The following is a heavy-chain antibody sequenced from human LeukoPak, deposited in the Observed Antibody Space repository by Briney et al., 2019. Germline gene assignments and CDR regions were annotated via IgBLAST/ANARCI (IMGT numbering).Heavy chain of an antibody. D-gene: IGHD3-16*02. CDR2: ISSSSSYI. CDR3: ARGPEAYDYVWGSYRYYDY. Sequence: GSLRLSCAASGFPFSSYSMNWVRQAPGKGLEWVSSISSSSSYIYYADSVKGRFTISRDNAKNSLYLQMNSLRAEDTAVYYCARGPEAYDYVWGSYRYYDYWGQGTLVTVSS. V-gene: IGHV3-21*01. CDR1: GFPFSSYS. J-gene: IGHJ4*02.